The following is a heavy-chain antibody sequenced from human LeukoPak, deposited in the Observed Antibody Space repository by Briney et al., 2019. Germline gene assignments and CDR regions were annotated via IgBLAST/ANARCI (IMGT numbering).Heavy chain of an antibody. CDR1: GFTFSSDA. V-gene: IGHV3-23*01. D-gene: IGHD5-12*01. CDR3: AKGGGYEAQYYYYYLDV. CDR2: ISGSGGST. J-gene: IGHJ6*03. Sequence: PGGSLRLSCAASGFTFSSDAMSWVRQAPGKGLEWVSAISGSGGSTYYADSVKGRFTISRDNSKNTLYLQMKSLRAEDTAVYYCAKGGGYEAQYYYYYLDVWGKGTTVTISS.